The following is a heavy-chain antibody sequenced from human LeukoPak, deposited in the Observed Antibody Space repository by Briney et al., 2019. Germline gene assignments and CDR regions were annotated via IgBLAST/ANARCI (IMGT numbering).Heavy chain of an antibody. J-gene: IGHJ5*02. CDR1: GFTFSSYW. D-gene: IGHD3-9*01. CDR3: ARDYTGYFP. Sequence: GGSLRLSCEASGFTFSSYWMSWVRQAPGKGLEWVANIKTDGSEKYYVDSVKGRFTISRDNAKNSLYLQMNSPRAEDTAVYYCARDYTGYFPWGQGTLVIVSS. V-gene: IGHV3-7*03. CDR2: IKTDGSEK.